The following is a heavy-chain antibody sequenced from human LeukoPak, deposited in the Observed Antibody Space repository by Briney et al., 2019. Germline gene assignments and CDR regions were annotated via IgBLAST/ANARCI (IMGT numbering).Heavy chain of an antibody. CDR3: ATRDYSSGWYYFDY. J-gene: IGHJ4*02. CDR1: GGSISSYY. D-gene: IGHD6-19*01. Sequence: SETLSLTCTVSGGSISSYYWSWIRQPPGKGLELIGYIYTSGSTNYNPSLKSRVTISVDTSKNQFSLKLSSVTAADTAVYYCATRDYSSGWYYFDYWGQGTLVTVSS. V-gene: IGHV4-4*09. CDR2: IYTSGST.